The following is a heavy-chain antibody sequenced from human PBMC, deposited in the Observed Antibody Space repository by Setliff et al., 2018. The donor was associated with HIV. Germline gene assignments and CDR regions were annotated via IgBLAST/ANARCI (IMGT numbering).Heavy chain of an antibody. Sequence: SETLSLTCTVSGGSISSYYWSWIRQPPGKGLEWIGYIYYSGSTNYNPSLKTRVTISVDGSKNQFSLKLKSVTAADTAVYYCARWHTPYGFWEEDYWGQGTLVTVSS. V-gene: IGHV4-59*08. J-gene: IGHJ4*02. CDR3: ARWHTPYGFWEEDY. D-gene: IGHD3-10*01. CDR2: IYYSGST. CDR1: GGSISSYY.